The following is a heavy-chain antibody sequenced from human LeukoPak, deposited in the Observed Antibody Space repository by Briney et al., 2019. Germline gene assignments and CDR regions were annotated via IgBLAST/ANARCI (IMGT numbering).Heavy chain of an antibody. CDR3: ARGDDVDIVTTDWVDY. J-gene: IGHJ4*02. V-gene: IGHV1-69*04. CDR2: IIPILGIA. D-gene: IGHD5-12*01. CDR1: GGTFSSYA. Sequence: SVNLSCTASGGTFSSYAISWVRQAPGQGLEWMGRIIPILGIANYAQKFQGRVTITADKSTSTAYMELSSLRSEDTAVYYCARGDDVDIVTTDWVDYWGQGTLVTVSS.